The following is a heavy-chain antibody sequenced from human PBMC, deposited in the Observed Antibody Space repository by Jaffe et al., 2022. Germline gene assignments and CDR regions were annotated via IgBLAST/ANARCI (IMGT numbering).Heavy chain of an antibody. CDR2: IRHDGINK. CDR1: GFTFSAYG. J-gene: IGHJ4*02. CDR3: AKDTQPSQWWSSFDY. Sequence: QVQLVESGGGVVRPGGSLRLSCAASGFTFSAYGMHWVRQAPGKGLEWVTFIRHDGINKYYADSVKGRFTISRDNSNTLYLQMNSLRAEDTAVYYCAKDTQPSQWWSSFDYWGQGTLVTVSS. D-gene: IGHD2-15*01. V-gene: IGHV3-30*02.